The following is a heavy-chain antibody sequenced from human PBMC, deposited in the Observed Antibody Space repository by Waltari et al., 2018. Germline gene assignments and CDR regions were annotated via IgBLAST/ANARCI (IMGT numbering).Heavy chain of an antibody. J-gene: IGHJ6*02. CDR1: GGTFSSYA. Sequence: QVQLVQSGAEVKKPGSSVKVSCKASGGTFSSYAISWVRQAPGQGLEWMGGIIPILGTANYAQKFQGRVTSTADESTSTAYMELSSLRSEDTAVYYCARSPGRGYGSGSYLRMDVWGQGTTVTVSS. CDR3: ARSPGRGYGSGSYLRMDV. D-gene: IGHD3-10*01. CDR2: IIPILGTA. V-gene: IGHV1-69*01.